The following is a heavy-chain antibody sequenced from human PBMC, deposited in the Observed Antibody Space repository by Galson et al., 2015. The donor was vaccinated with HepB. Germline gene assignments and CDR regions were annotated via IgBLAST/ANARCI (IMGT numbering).Heavy chain of an antibody. CDR3: ARVRYYDSSGPQPFDY. Sequence: SLRLSCAASGFTFSSYSMNWVRQAPGKGLEWVSSISSSSSYIYYADSVKGRFTISRDNAKNSLYLQMNSLRAEDTAVYYCARVRYYDSSGPQPFDYWGQGTLVTVSS. J-gene: IGHJ4*02. V-gene: IGHV3-21*01. CDR2: ISSSSSYI. D-gene: IGHD3-22*01. CDR1: GFTFSSYS.